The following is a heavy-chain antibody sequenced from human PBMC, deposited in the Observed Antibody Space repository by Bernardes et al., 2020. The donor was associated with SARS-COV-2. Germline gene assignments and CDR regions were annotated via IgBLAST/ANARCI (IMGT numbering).Heavy chain of an antibody. CDR3: TRLRSGYDWGDY. Sequence: GGSLRLSCEASGFTFSGSAMHWVRQASGKGLEWVGRIRSKANSYATAYAASVKGRFTISRDDSKNTAYLQMNSLKTEDTAVYYCTRLRSGYDWGDYWGQGTLVTVSS. CDR2: IRSKANSYAT. CDR1: GFTFSGSA. D-gene: IGHD5-12*01. V-gene: IGHV3-73*01. J-gene: IGHJ4*02.